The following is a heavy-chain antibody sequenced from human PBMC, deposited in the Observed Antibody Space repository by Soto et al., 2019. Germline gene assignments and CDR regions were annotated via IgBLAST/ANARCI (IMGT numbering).Heavy chain of an antibody. D-gene: IGHD3-3*02. V-gene: IGHV4-61*01. CDR2: IYYSGST. CDR3: ARISNGNSGAFHSLDR. Sequence: PSETLSLTCTVSGDSVSSGSYYWSWIRQPPGKGLEWIGYIYYSGSTKYNASLKSRVTISVDRSKNQFSLKLNSVTAADPAVFYCARISNGNSGAFHSLDRWGEGTMVTVSS. J-gene: IGHJ1*01. CDR1: GDSVSSGSYY.